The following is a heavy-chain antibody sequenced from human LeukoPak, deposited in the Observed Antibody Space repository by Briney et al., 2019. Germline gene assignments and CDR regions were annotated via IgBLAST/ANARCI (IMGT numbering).Heavy chain of an antibody. CDR3: AREVVIAATYDY. D-gene: IGHD2-15*01. Sequence: SETLSLTCTVSGGSISSYYWSWVRQPAGKGLEWIGRIYSSGNTNYNPSLKSRVTMSVGTSKNQFSLKLSSVTAADTAVYYCAREVVIAATYDYWGQEPWSPSPQ. CDR1: GGSISSYY. V-gene: IGHV4-4*07. J-gene: IGHJ4*01. CDR2: IYSSGNT.